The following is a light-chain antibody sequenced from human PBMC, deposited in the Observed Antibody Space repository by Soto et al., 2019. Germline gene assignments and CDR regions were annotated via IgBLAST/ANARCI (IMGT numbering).Light chain of an antibody. CDR1: QSVSSS. CDR2: GAS. J-gene: IGKJ4*01. CDR3: QQYNKWPLS. Sequence: EIVMTQSPATLSVSPGERATLSCWASQSVSSSLAWYQQKPGQAPRLLIYGASTRATGIPARFSGSGSGTIFTFIISSLQSEDLAVYFCQQYNKWPLSFGGGTKVDIK. V-gene: IGKV3-15*01.